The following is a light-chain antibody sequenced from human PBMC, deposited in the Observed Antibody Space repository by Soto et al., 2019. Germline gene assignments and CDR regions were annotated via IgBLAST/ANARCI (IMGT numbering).Light chain of an antibody. Sequence: DIQMTQSPSSLSASVGDRVTITCRASQSISNYVNWYQQKPGKAPNLLIYAASSLQSGVPSRFSGSGSGTDFTLTISSLQPEDFATYYYQQSYSTPDFGQGTKLEIK. CDR1: QSISNY. CDR3: QQSYSTPD. CDR2: AAS. V-gene: IGKV1-39*01. J-gene: IGKJ2*01.